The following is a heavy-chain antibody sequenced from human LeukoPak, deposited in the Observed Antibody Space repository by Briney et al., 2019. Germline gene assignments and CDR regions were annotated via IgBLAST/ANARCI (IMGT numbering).Heavy chain of an antibody. Sequence: GGSLRLSCAASGFTFSSYSMNWVRQAPGKGLEWVSYISSSSSTIYYADSVKGRFTIPRDNAKNPLYLQMNSLRAEDTAVYYCARVVQEAQLVGYYYYMDVWGKGTTVTVSS. J-gene: IGHJ6*03. CDR3: ARVVQEAQLVGYYYYMDV. CDR1: GFTFSSYS. CDR2: ISSSSSTI. D-gene: IGHD6-6*01. V-gene: IGHV3-48*04.